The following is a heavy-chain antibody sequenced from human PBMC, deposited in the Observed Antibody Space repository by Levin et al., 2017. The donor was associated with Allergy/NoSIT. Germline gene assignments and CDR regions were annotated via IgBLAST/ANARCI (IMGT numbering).Heavy chain of an antibody. CDR1: GFSFSSHS. Sequence: GGSLRLSCAATGFSFSSHSMNWVRQAPGKGLEWVSLISNSATFTNYADSVKGRFTVSRDNANNSFHLQMNSLRVEDTAVYYCARAVAGIWDAFDIWGQGTMVTVSS. J-gene: IGHJ3*02. CDR2: ISNSATFT. V-gene: IGHV3-21*01. D-gene: IGHD6-19*01. CDR3: ARAVAGIWDAFDI.